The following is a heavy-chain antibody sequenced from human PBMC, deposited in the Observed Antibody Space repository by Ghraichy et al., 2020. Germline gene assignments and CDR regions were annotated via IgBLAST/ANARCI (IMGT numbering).Heavy chain of an antibody. Sequence: GGSRRLSCAASGFTFSSYSINWVRQAPGKGLEWVSSISSSSNNIYYADSVKGRFTISRDNANNSLYLHMNRLRAEDTAVYFCARGSPGAAMVSYYGMDVWGQGTTVTVSS. J-gene: IGHJ6*02. CDR3: ARGSPGAAMVSYYGMDV. CDR2: ISSSSNNI. CDR1: GFTFSSYS. D-gene: IGHD5-18*01. V-gene: IGHV3-21*01.